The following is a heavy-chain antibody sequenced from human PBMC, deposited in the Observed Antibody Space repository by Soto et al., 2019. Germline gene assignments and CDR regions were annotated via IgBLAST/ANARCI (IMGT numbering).Heavy chain of an antibody. Sequence: ASVKVSCKASGYTFTGYYMHWVRQAPGQGLEWMGWINPNSGGTNYAQKFQGWVTMTRDTSISTAYMELSRLRSDDTAVYYCARDLSYGDDYYYYGMDVWGQGTTVTSP. J-gene: IGHJ6*02. CDR2: INPNSGGT. CDR3: ARDLSYGDDYYYYGMDV. CDR1: GYTFTGYY. D-gene: IGHD4-17*01. V-gene: IGHV1-2*04.